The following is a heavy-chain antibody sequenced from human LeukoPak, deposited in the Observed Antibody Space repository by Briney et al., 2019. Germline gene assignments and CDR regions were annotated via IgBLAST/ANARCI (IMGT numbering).Heavy chain of an antibody. V-gene: IGHV3-21*01. CDR2: ISSSSSYI. Sequence: GGSLRLSCAASGFTLSSYDMNWVRQAPGKGLEWVSSISSSSSYIYYADSVKGRFTISRDNAKNSLYLQMNSLRAEDTAVYYCARESVADKRPFDYWGQGTLVTVSS. CDR3: ARESVADKRPFDY. CDR1: GFTLSSYD. D-gene: IGHD6-19*01. J-gene: IGHJ4*02.